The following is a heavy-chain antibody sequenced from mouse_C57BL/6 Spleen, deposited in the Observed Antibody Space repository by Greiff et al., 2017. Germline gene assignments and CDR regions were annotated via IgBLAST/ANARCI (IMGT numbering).Heavy chain of an antibody. CDR3: DGSDFPFGG. V-gene: IGHV1-9*01. J-gene: IGHJ2*01. CDR2: ILPGSGST. Sequence: QVQLQQSGAELMKPGASVKLSCKATGYTFTGYWIEWVKQRPGHGLEWIGEILPGSGSTNYNEKFKGKATFTADTSSNTAYMQLSSLTTEDSAICYCDGSDFPFGGWGQTTTLTVAS. CDR1: GYTFTGYW.